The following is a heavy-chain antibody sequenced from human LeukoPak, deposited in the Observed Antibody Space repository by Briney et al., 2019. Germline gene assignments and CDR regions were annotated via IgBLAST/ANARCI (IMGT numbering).Heavy chain of an antibody. CDR1: GFTFSSYA. V-gene: IGHV3-23*01. CDR2: ISGSGGST. Sequence: PGGSLRLSCAASGFTFSSYAMSWVRQAPGKGLEWVSAISGSGGSTYYADSVKGRFTISRDNSKNTLYLQMNSLRAEDTAVYYCARSGRDYGDRPFDFWGQGTLVTVSS. J-gene: IGHJ4*02. D-gene: IGHD4-17*01. CDR3: ARSGRDYGDRPFDF.